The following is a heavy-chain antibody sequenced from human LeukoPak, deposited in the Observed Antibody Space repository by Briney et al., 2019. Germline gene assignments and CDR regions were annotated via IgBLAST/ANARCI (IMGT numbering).Heavy chain of an antibody. J-gene: IGHJ4*02. CDR2: IVGSSSNI. CDR1: GFSFSTYS. V-gene: IGHV3-48*04. CDR3: ARDRKIPSD. Sequence: GGSLRLSCTASGFSFSTYSMNWVRQAPGKGLEWVSYIVGSSSNIYYADSVKGRFTISRDNAKNSLYLQMNSLRADDTAVYYCARDRKIPSDWGQGTLVTVSS.